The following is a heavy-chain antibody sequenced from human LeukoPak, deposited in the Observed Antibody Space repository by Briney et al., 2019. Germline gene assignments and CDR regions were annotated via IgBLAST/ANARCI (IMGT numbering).Heavy chain of an antibody. CDR3: ARAPPADYGDKRVDYFDY. CDR2: INHSGST. J-gene: IGHJ4*02. V-gene: IGHV4-34*01. Sequence: SETLSLTCAVYGGSFSGYYWNWIRQPPGKGLEWIGEINHSGSTNYNPSLKSRVTISVDTSKNQFSLKLSSVTAADTAVYYCARAPPADYGDKRVDYFDYWGQGTLVTVPS. CDR1: GGSFSGYY. D-gene: IGHD4-23*01.